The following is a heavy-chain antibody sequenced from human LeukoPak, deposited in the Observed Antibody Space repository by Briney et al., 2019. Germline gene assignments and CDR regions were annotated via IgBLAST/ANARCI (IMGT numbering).Heavy chain of an antibody. CDR3: ARDREGLLLWFGELAY. CDR1: GFTFDEYG. J-gene: IGHJ4*02. D-gene: IGHD3-10*01. Sequence: SGGSLRLSCEASGFTFDEYGMSWVRQAPGKGLEWVSAINWNSGSKTYADSVRGRFTISRDNPKNSLSLQIHSLRAEGTGIYYCARDREGLLLWFGELAYWGQGDLVTASS. CDR2: INWNSGSK. V-gene: IGHV3-20*04.